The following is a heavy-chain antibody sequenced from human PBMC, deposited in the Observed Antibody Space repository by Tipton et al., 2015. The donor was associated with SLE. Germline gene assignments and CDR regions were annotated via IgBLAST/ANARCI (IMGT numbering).Heavy chain of an antibody. Sequence: TLSLTCSVSGGSITSYYWGWIRQPPGKGLEWIGTMSHSGDTYYNPSLKSRVTISLDMSRNQFSLRLNSVTAADTALYYCARGEADVFDIWGQGTVVSVSS. V-gene: IGHV4-39*07. CDR2: MSHSGDT. CDR1: GGSITSYY. CDR3: ARGEADVFDI. J-gene: IGHJ3*02.